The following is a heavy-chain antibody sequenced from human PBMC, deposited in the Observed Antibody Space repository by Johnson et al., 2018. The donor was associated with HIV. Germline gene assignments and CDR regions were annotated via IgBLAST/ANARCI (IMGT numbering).Heavy chain of an antibody. V-gene: IGHV3-15*05. D-gene: IGHD6-19*01. Sequence: VQLVESGGGLVKPGGSLRLSCAASGFTFSNAWMSWVRQAPGQGLAWVGRIKSKTDGGTTDYAAPEKGRFPISSDNAKSSLFLQMNSLRGEDTALYYCGKVRIPVAGFDAFDIWGQGTMVTVSS. CDR2: IKSKTDGGTT. J-gene: IGHJ3*02. CDR1: GFTFSNAW. CDR3: GKVRIPVAGFDAFDI.